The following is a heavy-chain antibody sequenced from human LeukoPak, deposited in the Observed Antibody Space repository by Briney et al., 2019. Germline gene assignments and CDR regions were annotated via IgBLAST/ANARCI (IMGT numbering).Heavy chain of an antibody. J-gene: IGHJ4*02. V-gene: IGHV4-34*01. Sequence: PSETLSLTCAVYGGSFSGYYWSWIRQPPGKGLEWIGEINHSGSTNYNPSLKSRVTISVDTSKNQFSLKLSSVTAADTAVYYCARGRGVLMVYAVYFDYWGQGTLVTVSS. CDR3: ARGRGVLMVYAVYFDY. D-gene: IGHD2-8*01. CDR1: GGSFSGYY. CDR2: INHSGST.